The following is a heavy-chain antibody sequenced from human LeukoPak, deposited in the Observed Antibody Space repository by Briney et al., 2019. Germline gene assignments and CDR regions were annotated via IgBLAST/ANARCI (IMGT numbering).Heavy chain of an antibody. J-gene: IGHJ5*02. CDR1: GGSISSSSYY. Sequence: SETLSLTCTVSGGSISSSSYYWGCIRQPPGLGLEWNVSIYYSGSPYYNPSLKSLVTISVDKSKNQFSLKLSSVTAAGTGVYYFARQRGYYDISGYYYKPNWFDPWGQGTLVTVSS. D-gene: IGHD3-22*01. V-gene: IGHV4-39*01. CDR2: IYYSGSP. CDR3: ARQRGYYDISGYYYKPNWFDP.